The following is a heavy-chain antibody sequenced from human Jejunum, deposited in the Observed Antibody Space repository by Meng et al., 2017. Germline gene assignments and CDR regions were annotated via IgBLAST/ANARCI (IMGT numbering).Heavy chain of an antibody. CDR3: ARMDSAFHYFDY. Sequence: QRQLQESGAGLGKPSQTRSLTCAVSGGSISSDGYTWSWIRQPPGKGLEWIGYIYHTGSTYYNPSLKSRVTISVDRSKNQFSLNLSSVTAADTAVYYCARMDSAFHYFDYWGQGTLVTVSS. CDR2: IYHTGST. D-gene: IGHD1-26*01. J-gene: IGHJ4*02. CDR1: GGSISSDGYT. V-gene: IGHV4-30-2*01.